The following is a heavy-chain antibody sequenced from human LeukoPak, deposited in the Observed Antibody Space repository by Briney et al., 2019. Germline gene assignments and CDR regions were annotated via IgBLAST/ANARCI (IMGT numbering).Heavy chain of an antibody. D-gene: IGHD4/OR15-4a*01. V-gene: IGHV3-23*01. CDR3: AKGRGANSVGLLDY. Sequence: GGSLRLSCAASGFTFTGYAMSWLRQAPGKGLEFVSAISGDAANTFYADSVKGRFTVSRDNSQNILYLQLSNLRAEDTAVYYCAKGRGANSVGLLDYWGQGTLVTVSS. CDR1: GFTFTGYA. CDR2: ISGDAANT. J-gene: IGHJ4*02.